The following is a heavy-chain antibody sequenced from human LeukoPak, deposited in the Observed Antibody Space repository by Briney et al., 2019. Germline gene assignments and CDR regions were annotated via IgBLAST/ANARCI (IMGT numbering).Heavy chain of an antibody. D-gene: IGHD3-3*01. V-gene: IGHV3-73*01. Sequence: GGSLRLSCAASGFTFSGSAMHWVRQASGKGLEWVGRIRSKANSYATAYAASVKGRFTISRDDSKNTAYLQMNSLKTEDTAVYYCARALFWSGYYVYDYWGQGTLVTVSS. CDR3: ARALFWSGYYVYDY. CDR2: IRSKANSYAT. CDR1: GFTFSGSA. J-gene: IGHJ4*02.